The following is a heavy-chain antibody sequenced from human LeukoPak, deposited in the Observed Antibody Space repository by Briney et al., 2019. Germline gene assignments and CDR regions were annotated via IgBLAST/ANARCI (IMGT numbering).Heavy chain of an antibody. J-gene: IGHJ4*02. Sequence: GGSLRLSCAASGFTFNKYAMSWVRQAPGKGLEWVSTMTADGDATYYADSVKGRFTISRDNSKNTLSLEMNSLTVDGTAVYFCAKPHLFGVVMRFDYWGQGTLVAVSS. CDR2: MTADGDAT. V-gene: IGHV3-23*01. D-gene: IGHD3-3*01. CDR3: AKPHLFGVVMRFDY. CDR1: GFTFNKYA.